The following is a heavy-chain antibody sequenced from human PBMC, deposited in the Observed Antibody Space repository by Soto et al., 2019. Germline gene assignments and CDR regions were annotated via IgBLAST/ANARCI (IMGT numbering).Heavy chain of an antibody. V-gene: IGHV4-59*08. CDR3: ARLPTPVSSLYYYYYMDV. D-gene: IGHD4-4*01. Sequence: QVQLQESGPGLVKPSETLSLTCTVSGGSISSYYWSWIRQPPGKGLEWIGYIYYSGSTNYNPSLKSRVTISVDTSKNQFSLKLSSVTAADTAVYYCARLPTPVSSLYYYYYMDVWGKGTTVTVSS. J-gene: IGHJ6*03. CDR2: IYYSGST. CDR1: GGSISSYY.